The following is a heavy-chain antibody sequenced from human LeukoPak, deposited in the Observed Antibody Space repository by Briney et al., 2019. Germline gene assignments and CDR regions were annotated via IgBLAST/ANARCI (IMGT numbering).Heavy chain of an antibody. CDR3: AKDSAKYCSSTSCPFDY. CDR2: IRYDGSNK. D-gene: IGHD2-2*01. V-gene: IGHV3-30*02. J-gene: IGHJ4*02. Sequence: GGSLRLSCAASGFTFSSYGMHWVRQAPGKGLEWVAFIRYDGSNKYYADSVKGRFTISRDNSKNTLYLQMNSLRAEDTAVYYCAKDSAKYCSSTSCPFDYWGQGTLVTVSS. CDR1: GFTFSSYG.